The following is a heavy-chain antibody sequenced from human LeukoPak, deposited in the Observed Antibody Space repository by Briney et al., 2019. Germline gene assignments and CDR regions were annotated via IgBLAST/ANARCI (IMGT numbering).Heavy chain of an antibody. V-gene: IGHV3-30*02. CDR3: ANEDSSGWDMAPFDY. Sequence: PGGSLRLSCAASGFSVTNKYMSWVRQAPGKGLEWVAFIRYDGSNKYYADSVKGRFTISRDNSKNTLYLQMNSLRAEDTAVYYCANEDSSGWDMAPFDYWGQGTLVTVSS. CDR2: IRYDGSNK. CDR1: GFSVTNKY. D-gene: IGHD6-19*01. J-gene: IGHJ4*02.